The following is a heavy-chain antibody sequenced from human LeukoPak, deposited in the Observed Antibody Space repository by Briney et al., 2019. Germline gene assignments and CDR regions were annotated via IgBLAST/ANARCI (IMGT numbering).Heavy chain of an antibody. CDR2: ISGTGGTT. D-gene: IGHD6-13*01. CDR3: ARELASGD. V-gene: IGHV3-23*01. Sequence: GGSLRLSCAASGFTFSNYAMSWVRQAPGTGLEWVSAISGTGGTTFYADSVKGRFTVSRDNAKNTLYLQMNSLRAEDTAVYYCARELASGDWGQGTLVTVSS. CDR1: GFTFSNYA. J-gene: IGHJ4*02.